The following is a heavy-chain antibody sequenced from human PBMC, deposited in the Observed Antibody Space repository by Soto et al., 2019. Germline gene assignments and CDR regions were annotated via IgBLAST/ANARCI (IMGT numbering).Heavy chain of an antibody. Sequence: ASVKVSCKASGYTFTSYGISWVRQAPGQGLEWMGWISAYNGNTNYAQKLQGRVTMTTDTSTSTAYMVLRSLRSDDTAVYYCARYKFDFWSGYYNYFDCWGQGTLVTVSS. CDR1: GYTFTSYG. CDR3: ARYKFDFWSGYYNYFDC. CDR2: ISAYNGNT. V-gene: IGHV1-18*01. D-gene: IGHD3-3*01. J-gene: IGHJ4*02.